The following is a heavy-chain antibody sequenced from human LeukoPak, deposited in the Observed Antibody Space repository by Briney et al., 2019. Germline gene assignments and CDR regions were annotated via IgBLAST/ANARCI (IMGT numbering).Heavy chain of an antibody. CDR1: GGSISSITYS. D-gene: IGHD1-26*01. J-gene: IGHJ5*02. Sequence: PSETLSLTCTVSGGSISSITYSWGWIRQPPGKGLESIGSTYYSGSTYYNPSLKSRVTISVDTSKNQLSLQLSSVTAADTAVYYCARRHSGSYYGKHWFDPWGQGTLVTVSS. CDR2: TYYSGST. CDR3: ARRHSGSYYGKHWFDP. V-gene: IGHV4-39*01.